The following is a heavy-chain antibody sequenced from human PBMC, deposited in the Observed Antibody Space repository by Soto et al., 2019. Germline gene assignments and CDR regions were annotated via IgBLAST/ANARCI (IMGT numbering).Heavy chain of an antibody. CDR2: IIPILGIA. V-gene: IGHV1-69*08. CDR3: ARDWGSLNWGSPVDYFDY. J-gene: IGHJ4*02. D-gene: IGHD7-27*01. CDR1: GGTFSSYT. Sequence: QVQLVQSGAEVKKPGSSVKVSCKASGGTFSSYTISWVRQAPGQGLEWMGRIIPILGIANYAQKFQGRVTITADKSTSTAYMELSSLRSEDTAVYYCARDWGSLNWGSPVDYFDYWGQGTLVTVSS.